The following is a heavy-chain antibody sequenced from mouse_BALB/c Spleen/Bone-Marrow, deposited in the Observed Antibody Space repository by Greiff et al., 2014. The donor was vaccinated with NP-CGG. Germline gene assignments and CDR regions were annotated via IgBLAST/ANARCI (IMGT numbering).Heavy chain of an antibody. V-gene: IGHV1S29*02. CDR2: IYPYNGGT. CDR3: ARGAAYGYYLGLAY. D-gene: IGHD2-3*01. J-gene: IGHJ3*01. CDR1: GYTFTDYN. Sequence: VHVKQSGPELVKPGASVKISCKASGYTFTDYNMHWVKQSHGKSLEWIGYIYPYNGGTVYKQKFKSKATLTVDNSSSTANMELRSLISEDSAVYYCARGAAYGYYLGLAYWGQGTLVTVSA.